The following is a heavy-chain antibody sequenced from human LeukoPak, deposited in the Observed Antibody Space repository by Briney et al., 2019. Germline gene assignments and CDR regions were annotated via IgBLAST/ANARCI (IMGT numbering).Heavy chain of an antibody. J-gene: IGHJ4*02. V-gene: IGHV1-8*01. CDR1: GYTFTSYD. Sequence: ASVKVSCTASGYTFTSYDINWVRQATGQGLEWMGWMNPNSGNTGYAQKFQGRVTMIRNTSISTAYMELSRLRSEDTAVYYCARGRGSYDYYDYYWGQGTLVTVSS. D-gene: IGHD3-22*01. CDR2: MNPNSGNT. CDR3: ARGRGSYDYYDYY.